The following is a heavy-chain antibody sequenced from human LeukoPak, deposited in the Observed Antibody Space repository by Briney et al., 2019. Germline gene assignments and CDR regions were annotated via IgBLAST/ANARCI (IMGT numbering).Heavy chain of an antibody. CDR1: GYTFTGYY. D-gene: IGHD3-10*01. V-gene: IGHV1-8*03. CDR3: ARGLVMGRAGPLGRGWSDP. J-gene: IGHJ5*02. CDR2: MNPNSGNT. Sequence: VASVKVSCKASGYTFTGYYIHWVRQAPGQGLEWMGWMNPNSGNTGYAQKFQGRVTITRNTSISTAYMELSSLRSEDTAVYYCARGLVMGRAGPLGRGWSDPWGQGTLVTVSS.